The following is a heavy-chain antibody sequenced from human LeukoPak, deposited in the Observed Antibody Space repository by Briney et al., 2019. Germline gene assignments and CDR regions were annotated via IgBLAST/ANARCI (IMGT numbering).Heavy chain of an antibody. Sequence: SETLSLTCTVSGGSISSGSYYWSWIRQPAGKGLEWIGRIYTSGSTNYNPSLKSRVTISVDTSKNQFSLKLSSVTAADTAVYYCARAVYYDSGGYYTYYYMDVWGKGTTVTVSS. J-gene: IGHJ6*03. D-gene: IGHD3-22*01. V-gene: IGHV4-61*02. CDR3: ARAVYYDSGGYYTYYYMDV. CDR1: GGSISSGSYY. CDR2: IYTSGST.